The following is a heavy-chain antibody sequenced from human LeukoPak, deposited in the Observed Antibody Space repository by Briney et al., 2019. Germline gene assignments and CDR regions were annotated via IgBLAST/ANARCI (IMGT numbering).Heavy chain of an antibody. CDR3: ARVTEGSGDYFGYYFDY. J-gene: IGHJ4*02. CDR2: LIPLFDLA. V-gene: IGHV1-69*02. D-gene: IGHD2-21*01. CDR1: GDTFSRFT. Sequence: SVKVSCKASGDTFSRFTFAWLRQVPGQGLEWMGRLIPLFDLATYAERLQGRVTMTADQSTDTAYMELSSLRSEDTAVYYCARVTEGSGDYFGYYFDYWGQGTLVTVSS.